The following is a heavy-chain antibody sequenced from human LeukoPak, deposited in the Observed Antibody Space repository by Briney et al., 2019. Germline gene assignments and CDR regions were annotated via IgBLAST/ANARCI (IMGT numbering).Heavy chain of an antibody. J-gene: IGHJ4*02. V-gene: IGHV3-21*01. CDR2: ISSSSSYI. D-gene: IGHD6-13*01. CDR3: ARYLLYSSSWYGYFDY. Sequence: GRSLRLSCAASGFTFSSYSMNWVRQAPGKGLEWVSSISSSSSYIYYADSVKGRFTISRDNAKNSLYLQMNSLRAEDTAVYCCARYLLYSSSWYGYFDYWGQGTLVTVSS. CDR1: GFTFSSYS.